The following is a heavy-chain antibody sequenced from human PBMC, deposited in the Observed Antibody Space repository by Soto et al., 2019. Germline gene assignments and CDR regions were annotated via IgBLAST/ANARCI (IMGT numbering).Heavy chain of an antibody. CDR2: IIPILGIA. V-gene: IGHV1-69*04. J-gene: IGHJ4*02. Sequence: ASVKVSCKASGGTFSSYTISWVRQAPGQGLEWMGRIIPILGIANYAQKFQGRVTITADKSTSTAYMELSSLRSEDTAVYYCAREGAGYSYVHFDYWGQGTLVTVSS. CDR3: AREGAGYSYVHFDY. D-gene: IGHD5-18*01. CDR1: GGTFSSYT.